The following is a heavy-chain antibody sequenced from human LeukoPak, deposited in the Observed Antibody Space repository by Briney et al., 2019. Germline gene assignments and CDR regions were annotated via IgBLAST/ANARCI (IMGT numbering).Heavy chain of an antibody. CDR2: IYYSGST. CDR1: GGSISSYY. D-gene: IGHD3-10*01. CDR3: ARIWFGELVFDY. J-gene: IGHJ4*02. V-gene: IGHV4-59*01. Sequence: SETLSLTCTVSGGSISSYYWSWIRQPPGKGLEWIGYIYYSGSTNYNPSLKSRVTISVDTSKNQFSLKLSSVTAADTAVYYCARIWFGELVFDYWGQGTLVTVSS.